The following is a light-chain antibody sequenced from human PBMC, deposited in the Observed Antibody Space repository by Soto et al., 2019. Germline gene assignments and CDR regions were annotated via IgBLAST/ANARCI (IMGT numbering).Light chain of an antibody. CDR3: QQDYNLPWT. V-gene: IGKV3D-7*01. CDR1: QSVSSSY. CDR2: GAS. Sequence: PGERVTLSCRASQSVSSSYLTWYQQKPGQAPRLLIYGASTRATGIPARFSGSGSGTDFTLTISSLQPEDVAVYYCQQDYNLPWTFGQGTKVEIK. J-gene: IGKJ1*01.